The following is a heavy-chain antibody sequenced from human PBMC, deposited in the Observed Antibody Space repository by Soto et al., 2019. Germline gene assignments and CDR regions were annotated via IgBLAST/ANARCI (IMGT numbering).Heavy chain of an antibody. CDR1: GYTFTVYY. Sequence: ASVKASCKASGYTFTVYYMRWVRQAPGQGLEWMGWINPNSGGTNYAQKFQGWVTMTRDTSISTAYMELSRLRSDDTALYYCAREYSYDILTDYPLNYAFDIWGQGTMVTVSS. D-gene: IGHD3-9*01. V-gene: IGHV1-2*04. CDR2: INPNSGGT. CDR3: AREYSYDILTDYPLNYAFDI. J-gene: IGHJ3*02.